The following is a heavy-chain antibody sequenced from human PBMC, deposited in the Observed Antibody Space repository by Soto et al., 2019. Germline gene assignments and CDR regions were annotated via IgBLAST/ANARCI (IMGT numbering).Heavy chain of an antibody. CDR1: GGSISSSSYY. J-gene: IGHJ4*02. V-gene: IGHV4-39*01. CDR2: IYYSGST. Sequence: PSETLSLTCTVSGGSISSSSYYWGWIRQPPGKGLEWIGSIYYSGSTYYNPSLKSRVTISVDTSKNQFSLKLSSVTAADTAVYYCARPWQMATRGPFSYWGQGTLVTVSS. CDR3: ARPWQMATRGPFSY.